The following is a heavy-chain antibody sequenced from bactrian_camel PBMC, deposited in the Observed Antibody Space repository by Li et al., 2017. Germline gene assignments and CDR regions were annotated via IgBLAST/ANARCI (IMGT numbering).Heavy chain of an antibody. J-gene: IGHJ4*01. Sequence: DVQLVESGGGSVQAGGSLRLSCAARGYTYDTYCMGWFRRPPGKEREGIAIMDPDGVTRYAASVEGRFTISKENAKNTLYLQMNSLKPEDTAMYYCATNNGGRFGCSITRPNLPYWGQGTQVTVS. CDR3: ATNNGGRFGCSITRPNLPY. D-gene: IGHD3*01. CDR1: GYTYDTYC. V-gene: IGHV3S44*01. CDR2: IMDPDGVT.